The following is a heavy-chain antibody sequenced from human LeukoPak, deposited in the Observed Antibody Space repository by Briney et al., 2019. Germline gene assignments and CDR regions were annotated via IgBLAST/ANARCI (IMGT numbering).Heavy chain of an antibody. CDR3: AREGRKNYPDAFDI. Sequence: PGGSLRLSCAASGFTFSSYWMSWVRQAPGKGLEWVANIKQDGCEKYYVDSVKGRFTISRDNAKNSLYLQMNSLRAEDTAVYYCAREGRKNYPDAFDIWGQGTMVTVSS. CDR1: GFTFSSYW. CDR2: IKQDGCEK. D-gene: IGHD1-7*01. J-gene: IGHJ3*02. V-gene: IGHV3-7*01.